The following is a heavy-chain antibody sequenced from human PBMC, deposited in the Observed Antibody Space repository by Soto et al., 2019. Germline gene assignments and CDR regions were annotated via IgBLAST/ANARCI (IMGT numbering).Heavy chain of an antibody. V-gene: IGHV3-21*01. J-gene: IGHJ5*02. Sequence: GALRLSCAASGFTFSSYSMNWVRQAPGKGLEWVSSISSSSSYIYYADSVKGRFTISRDNAKNSLYLQMNSLRAEDTAVYYCARVLTGRYSRGPLGSWGQGTLVTVSS. CDR3: ARVLTGRYSRGPLGS. CDR1: GFTFSSYS. D-gene: IGHD6-19*01. CDR2: ISSSSSYI.